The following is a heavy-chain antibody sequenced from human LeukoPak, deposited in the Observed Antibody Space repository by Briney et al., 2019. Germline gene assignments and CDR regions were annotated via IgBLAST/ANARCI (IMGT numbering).Heavy chain of an antibody. D-gene: IGHD3-22*01. J-gene: IGHJ4*02. CDR1: GGSISSYY. CDR2: IYYSGST. Sequence: SETLSLTCTVSGGSISSYYWSWIRQPPGKGLEWIGYIYYSGSTNYNPSLKSRVTISVDTSKNQFSLKLSSVTAADTAVYYCAGGYDSSEVDYWGQGTLVTVSS. CDR3: AGGYDSSEVDY. V-gene: IGHV4-59*12.